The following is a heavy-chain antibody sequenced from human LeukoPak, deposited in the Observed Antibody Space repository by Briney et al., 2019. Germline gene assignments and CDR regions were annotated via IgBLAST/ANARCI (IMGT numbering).Heavy chain of an antibody. D-gene: IGHD1-26*01. Sequence: GESLKISCKGSGYSFTTYWIGWVRQMPGKGLEWMGIIYPGDSDTGYSPSFQGQVTVSADKSISTAYLQWSSLKASDAAKYYCARHDGGYSGSYQIWGQGTLVTVSS. CDR3: ARHDGGYSGSYQI. V-gene: IGHV5-51*01. J-gene: IGHJ4*02. CDR2: IYPGDSDT. CDR1: GYSFTTYW.